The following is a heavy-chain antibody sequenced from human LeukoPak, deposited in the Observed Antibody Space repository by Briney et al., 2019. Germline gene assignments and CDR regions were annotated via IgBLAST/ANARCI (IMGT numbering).Heavy chain of an antibody. V-gene: IGHV3-48*01. CDR1: GFTFSSYA. CDR3: ARDRAIFGVVIIPATDAFDI. Sequence: GGSLRLSCAASGFTFSSYAMHWVRQAPGKGLEWVSYISSSSSTIYYADSVKGRFTISRDNAKNSLYLQMNSLRAEDTAVYYCARDRAIFGVVIIPATDAFDIWGQGTMVTVSS. J-gene: IGHJ3*02. CDR2: ISSSSSTI. D-gene: IGHD3-3*01.